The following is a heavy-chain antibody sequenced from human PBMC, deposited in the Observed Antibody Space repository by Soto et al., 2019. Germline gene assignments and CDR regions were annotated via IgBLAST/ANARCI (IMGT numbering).Heavy chain of an antibody. CDR3: AKDRSPTVDPSNWFDP. V-gene: IGHV3-9*01. J-gene: IGHJ5*02. CDR2: ISWNSGSI. CDR1: GFTFDDYA. D-gene: IGHD4-17*01. Sequence: PGGSLRLSCEASGFTFDDYAMHWVRQAPGKGLEWVSGISWNSGSIGYADSVKGRFTTSRDNAKNSLFLQMNSLRPEDTAWYYCAKDRSPTVDPSNWFDPWGQGTLVTVSS.